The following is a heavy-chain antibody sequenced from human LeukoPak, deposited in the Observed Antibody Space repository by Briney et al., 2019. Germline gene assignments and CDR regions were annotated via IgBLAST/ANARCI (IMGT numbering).Heavy chain of an antibody. CDR2: INPSGGST. V-gene: IGHV1-46*01. Sequence: GASVKVSCKASGYTFTSYYMHWVRQAPGQGLEWMGIINPSGGSTSYAQKFQGRVTMTRDMSTSTVYMELSSLRSEDTAVYYCARARAIYYYDSSGYYDYWGQGTLVTVSS. CDR1: GYTFTSYY. D-gene: IGHD3-22*01. CDR3: ARARAIYYYDSSGYYDY. J-gene: IGHJ4*02.